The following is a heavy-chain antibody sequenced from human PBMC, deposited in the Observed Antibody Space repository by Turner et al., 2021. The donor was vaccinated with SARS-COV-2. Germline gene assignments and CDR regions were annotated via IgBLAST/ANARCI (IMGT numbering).Heavy chain of an antibody. CDR1: GGYINNNLYS. CDR2: VVHTGST. V-gene: IGHV4-39*01. CDR3: ARHEVNSYDASGYYTSP. D-gene: IGHD3-22*01. J-gene: IGHJ5*02. Sequence: QLQLQESGPRLVKPSETLSLTCAVSGGYINNNLYSWGWIRQPPGKGLEWIGSVVHTGSTYYKSSLKRRVAISIDTSKNHFSLRLNSVTAADTAVYYCARHEVNSYDASGYYTSPWGQGILVTVSS.